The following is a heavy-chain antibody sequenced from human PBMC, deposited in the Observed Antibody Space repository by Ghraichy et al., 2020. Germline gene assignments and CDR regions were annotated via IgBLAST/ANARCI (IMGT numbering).Heavy chain of an antibody. CDR3: ARGRGGSFSLFSPLSY. D-gene: IGHD1-26*01. Sequence: SETLSLTCAVYGGSFSGYYWSWIRQPPGKGLEWIGEINHSGSTNYNPSLKSRVTISVDTSKNQFSLKLSSVTAADTAVYYCARGRGGSFSLFSPLSYWGQGTLVTVSS. V-gene: IGHV4-34*01. J-gene: IGHJ4*02. CDR1: GGSFSGYY. CDR2: INHSGST.